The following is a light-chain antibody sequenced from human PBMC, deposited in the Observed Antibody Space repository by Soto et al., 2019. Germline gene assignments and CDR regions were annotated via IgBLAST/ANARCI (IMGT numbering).Light chain of an antibody. V-gene: IGKV1-27*01. CDR3: QEYDRVLLI. CDR1: QAINNS. Sequence: DIQMTQSPSSLSASVGVRVTITCRASQAINNSVAWFQQKPGHCPQLLIYAASTLQSGVPSRFSGSGSGTDFTLTISSLQPEDVATYYCQEYDRVLLIFGGGTKVDIK. J-gene: IGKJ4*01. CDR2: AAS.